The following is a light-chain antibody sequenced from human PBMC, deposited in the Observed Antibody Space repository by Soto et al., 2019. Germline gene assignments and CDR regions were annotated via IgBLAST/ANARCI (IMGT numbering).Light chain of an antibody. Sequence: QSVLTQPPSASGTPGQRVTISCSGSSSNIGSNTVNWYQQLPGTAPKLLIYSNNQRPSGVPDRFSGSKSGNSASLAISGLQAEYEADYYCAAWDDSLNGVVFGGGTKLTVL. V-gene: IGLV1-44*01. CDR2: SNN. J-gene: IGLJ2*01. CDR3: AAWDDSLNGVV. CDR1: SSNIGSNT.